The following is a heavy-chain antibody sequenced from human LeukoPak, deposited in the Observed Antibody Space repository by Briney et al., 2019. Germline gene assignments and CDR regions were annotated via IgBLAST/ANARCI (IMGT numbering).Heavy chain of an antibody. V-gene: IGHV4-34*01. D-gene: IGHD2-2*01. Sequence: SETLSLTCAVYGGSFSGYYWSWIRQPPGKGLEWIGEINHSGSTNYNPSLKSRVTISVDTSKNQFSLKLSSVTAADTAVYYCARGLAYCSSTICRAGYGYWGQGTLVTVSS. CDR3: ARGLAYCSSTICRAGYGY. CDR1: GGSFSGYY. CDR2: INHSGST. J-gene: IGHJ4*02.